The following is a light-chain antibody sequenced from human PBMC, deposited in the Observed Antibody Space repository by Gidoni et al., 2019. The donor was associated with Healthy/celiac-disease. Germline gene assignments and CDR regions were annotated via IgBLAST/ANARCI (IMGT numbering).Light chain of an antibody. CDR2: AAS. Sequence: DIQMTQSPSSLSASVGDRVTITCRASQSIASYLSWYQQRPGKAPKLLIHAASGLQSGVPSRFSGGGSGTDFTLTISSLQPEDFATYYCQQSYTTPYTFGQGTKLEIK. J-gene: IGKJ2*01. V-gene: IGKV1-39*01. CDR3: QQSYTTPYT. CDR1: QSIASY.